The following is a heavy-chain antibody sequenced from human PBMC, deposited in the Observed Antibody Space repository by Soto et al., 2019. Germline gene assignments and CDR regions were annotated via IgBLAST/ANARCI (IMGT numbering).Heavy chain of an antibody. V-gene: IGHV4-4*02. CDR1: GGSITSSNW. CDR2: IYFRGNT. D-gene: IGHD2-21*01. CDR3: ARDPRGACSNSYSGIDY. Sequence: QVQLQESGPGLVKPSGTLSLTCAVSGGSITSSNWWSWVRQPPGEGLEWIGEIYFRGNTNYNPSPESRVTISLDNSKTQFSLTLTSVAAADTAVYYGARDPRGACSNSYSGIDYWGQGTLVTVSS. J-gene: IGHJ4*02.